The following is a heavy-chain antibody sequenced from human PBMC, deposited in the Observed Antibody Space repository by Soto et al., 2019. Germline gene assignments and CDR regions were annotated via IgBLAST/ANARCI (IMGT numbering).Heavy chain of an antibody. CDR3: AKGGLKFSSSSW. CDR2: ITNSGDKT. Sequence: GGSLRLSCAASGFTFSSYWMHWVRQAPGKGLEWVSGITNSGDKTYYADSVKGRFTTTRDNSKNTVYLQMNSLRAEDTAVYYCAKGGLKFSSSSWWGPGTVVTVSS. V-gene: IGHV3-23*01. CDR1: GFTFSSYW. D-gene: IGHD6-6*01. J-gene: IGHJ4*02.